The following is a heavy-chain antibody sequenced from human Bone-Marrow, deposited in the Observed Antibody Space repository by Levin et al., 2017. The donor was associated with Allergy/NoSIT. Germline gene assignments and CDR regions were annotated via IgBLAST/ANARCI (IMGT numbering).Heavy chain of an antibody. Sequence: GGSLRLSCVASGFTFNNAWMIWVRQAPGKGLEWVGRIKSNADGGTTDWAAPVKGRFTISRDDSKNTVYLQMNSLKIEDTAVYYCATDGGGDYNFDYWGQGTLVTVSS. CDR3: ATDGGGDYNFDY. CDR1: GFTFNNAW. J-gene: IGHJ4*02. D-gene: IGHD1-26*01. V-gene: IGHV3-15*01. CDR2: IKSNADGGTT.